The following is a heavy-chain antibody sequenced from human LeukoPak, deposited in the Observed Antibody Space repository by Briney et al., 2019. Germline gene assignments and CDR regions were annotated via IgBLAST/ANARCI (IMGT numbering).Heavy chain of an antibody. D-gene: IGHD5-24*01. CDR2: IYYSGST. CDR3: ASWEMATIISFDY. Sequence: SETLSLTCTVSGGSISSSSYYWGWIRQPPGKGLEWIGSIYYSGSTYYNPSLKSRVTISVDTSKNQFSLKLSSVTAADTAVYYCASWEMATIISFDYWGQGTLVTVSS. V-gene: IGHV4-39*07. CDR1: GGSISSSSYY. J-gene: IGHJ4*02.